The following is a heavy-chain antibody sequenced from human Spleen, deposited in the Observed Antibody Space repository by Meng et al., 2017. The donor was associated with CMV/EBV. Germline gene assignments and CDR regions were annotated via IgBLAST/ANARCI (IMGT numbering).Heavy chain of an antibody. Sequence: GESLKISCAASGFSFSDYYMIWIRQAPGKELEWVSYISSSGSIKYHADSVKGRFTISRDNAKKSLHLQMNSLRAEDTAVYYCAGLYSSSWYADSWGQGTLVTVSS. J-gene: IGHJ4*02. CDR2: ISSSGSIK. CDR1: GFSFSDYY. CDR3: AGLYSSSWYADS. D-gene: IGHD6-13*01. V-gene: IGHV3-11*01.